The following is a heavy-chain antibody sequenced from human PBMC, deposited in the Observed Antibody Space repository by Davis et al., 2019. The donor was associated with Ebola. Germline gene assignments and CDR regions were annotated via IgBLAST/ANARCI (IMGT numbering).Heavy chain of an antibody. V-gene: IGHV4-39*07. D-gene: IGHD2-2*02. J-gene: IGHJ3*02. CDR1: GGSISSGAYY. CDR2: IYYSGST. CDR3: ARDRYCSSTSCYSNADAFDI. Sequence: SETLSLTCTVSGGSISSGAYYWGWIRQPPGKGLEWIASIYYSGSTYFNPSLKSRVTISVDTSKNQFSLKLSSVTAADTAVYYCARDRYCSSTSCYSNADAFDIWGQGTMVTVSS.